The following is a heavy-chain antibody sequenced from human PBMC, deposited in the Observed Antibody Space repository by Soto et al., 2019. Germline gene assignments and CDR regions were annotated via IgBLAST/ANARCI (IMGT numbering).Heavy chain of an antibody. CDR3: ARKGKGAPVDY. V-gene: IGHV1-18*01. CDR1: GYTFNYYG. Sequence: QVQLMQSGAEVKKPGASVKVSCKASGYTFNYYGYIWVRQAPGQGLEGMGWISAYDGNTHYAQRFQGRVTMTTDTSTTTAYMELRSLRSDDTAVYYCARKGKGAPVDYWGQGTLVTVSS. CDR2: ISAYDGNT. D-gene: IGHD6-13*01. J-gene: IGHJ4*02.